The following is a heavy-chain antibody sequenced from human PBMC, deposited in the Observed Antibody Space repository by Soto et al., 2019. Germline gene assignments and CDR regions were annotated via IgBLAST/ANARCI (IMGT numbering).Heavy chain of an antibody. D-gene: IGHD6-13*01. V-gene: IGHV4-59*08. CDR1: GFSISSYY. CDR3: ARHKYPGIAAASSDAFDT. Sequence: PSETLSLTFTVLGFSISSYYWSWIRQPPGKGLEWIAYIYYSGNPNSNPSLKSRVTISVDTSKNQFSLGLSSVTAADTAVYYCARHKYPGIAAASSDAFDTWGQGTMVT. J-gene: IGHJ3*02. CDR2: IYYSGNP.